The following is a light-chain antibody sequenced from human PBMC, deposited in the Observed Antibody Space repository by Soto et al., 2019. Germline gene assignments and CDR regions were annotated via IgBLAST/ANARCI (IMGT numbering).Light chain of an antibody. CDR2: DAS. CDR3: QQSYKIPWT. J-gene: IGKJ2*01. Sequence: DIQMTQSPTSLSASVGDRVTITCRASQTISSYLNWYQQKPGKAPNLLIYDASSLQSGVPSRFSVSGSGTDFTLTISNLQPEDPATYYCQQSYKIPWTFGQGTELEIK. V-gene: IGKV1-39*01. CDR1: QTISSY.